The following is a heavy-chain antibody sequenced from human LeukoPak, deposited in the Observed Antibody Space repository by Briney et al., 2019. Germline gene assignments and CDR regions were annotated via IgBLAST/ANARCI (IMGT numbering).Heavy chain of an antibody. J-gene: IGHJ3*02. V-gene: IGHV3-7*03. CDR3: ARVGSGNFLGAFDI. D-gene: IGHD1-26*01. Sequence: PGGSLRLSCAASGFTFSRNGMIWVRQAPGKRLEWVANINQDGSEKYYVDSVKGRFTISRDNAKNSLFLQMNSLRAEDTAVYYCARVGSGNFLGAFDIWGQGTMVTVST. CDR2: INQDGSEK. CDR1: GFTFSRNG.